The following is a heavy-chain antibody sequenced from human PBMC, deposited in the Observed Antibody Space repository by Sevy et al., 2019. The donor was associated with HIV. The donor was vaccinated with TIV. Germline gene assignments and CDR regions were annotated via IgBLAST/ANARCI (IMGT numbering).Heavy chain of an antibody. CDR2: ISSSSSYI. D-gene: IGHD3-3*01. Sequence: GGSLRLSCAASGFTFSSYSMNWVRQAPGKGLEWVSSISSSSSYIYYADSVKGRFTISRDNAKNSLYLQMKSLRAEDTAVYYCARGGGFLEWPPLTGYYYGMDVWGQGTTVTVSS. CDR3: ARGGGFLEWPPLTGYYYGMDV. V-gene: IGHV3-21*01. CDR1: GFTFSSYS. J-gene: IGHJ6*02.